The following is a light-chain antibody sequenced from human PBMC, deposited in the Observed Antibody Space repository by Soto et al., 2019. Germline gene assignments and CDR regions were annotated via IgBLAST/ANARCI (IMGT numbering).Light chain of an antibody. V-gene: IGLV2-8*01. CDR1: SNDVGGYHY. CDR2: EAN. J-gene: IGLJ1*01. CDR3: SSYAGSSNV. Sequence: QPVLTQPPSASGSPGQSVAISCTGTSNDVGGYHYVSWYQQHPGKAPKLMIYEANKRPSGVPDRFSGSKSGNTASLTVSGLQAEDEADYYCSSYAGSSNVFGTGTKLTVL.